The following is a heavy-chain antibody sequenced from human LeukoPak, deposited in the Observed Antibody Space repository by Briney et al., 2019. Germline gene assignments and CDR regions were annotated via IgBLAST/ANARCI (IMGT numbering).Heavy chain of an antibody. CDR3: ARGRNYDFWSGSSYYFDY. J-gene: IGHJ4*02. D-gene: IGHD3-3*01. V-gene: IGHV4-38-2*02. CDR1: GYSISSGYY. Sequence: SETLSLTCTVSGYSISSGYYWGWIRQPPGKGLVWIGSIYHSGSTYYNPSLKSRVTISVDTSKNQFSLKLSSVTAADTAVYYCARGRNYDFWSGSSYYFDYWGQGTLVTVSS. CDR2: IYHSGST.